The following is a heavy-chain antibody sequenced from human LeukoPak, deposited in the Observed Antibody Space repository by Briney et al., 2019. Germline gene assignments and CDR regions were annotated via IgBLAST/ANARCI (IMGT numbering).Heavy chain of an antibody. CDR3: VRGTPYYYSYFMDV. J-gene: IGHJ6*03. Sequence: SETLSLTCAVQGWSFGGYYWPWLRQPPGKGLEWIGEVNQSGGTDYNPSLKSRVTISVDTSKNQFSLKVNSLTAADTAVYYCVRGTPYYYSYFMDVWAKGTTVTVSS. CDR1: GWSFGGYY. CDR2: VNQSGGT. V-gene: IGHV4-34*01.